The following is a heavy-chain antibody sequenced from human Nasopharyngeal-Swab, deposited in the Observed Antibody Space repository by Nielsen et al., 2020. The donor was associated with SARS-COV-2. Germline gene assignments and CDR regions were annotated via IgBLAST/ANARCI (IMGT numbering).Heavy chain of an antibody. V-gene: IGHV3-21*01. J-gene: IGHJ6*02. Sequence: GESLKISCAGSGFTFNSYSMIWVRQAPGKGLEWVSSISSSSTYIYYADSVKGRFTISRDNTKNSLYLQMNSLRAEDTALYYCARDGLDYDFWSAYFMDVWGQGTTVIVSS. D-gene: IGHD3-3*01. CDR3: ARDGLDYDFWSAYFMDV. CDR1: GFTFNSYS. CDR2: ISSSSTYI.